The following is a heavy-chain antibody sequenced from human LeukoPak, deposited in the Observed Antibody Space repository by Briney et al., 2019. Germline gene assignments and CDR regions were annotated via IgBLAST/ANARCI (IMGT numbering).Heavy chain of an antibody. CDR2: INSDGSST. CDR3: ARDYSSGWYYDY. D-gene: IGHD6-19*01. V-gene: IGHV3-74*01. Sequence: GGSLRLSCAASGFTFSSYWMHWVRQAPGKGLVWVSRINSDGSSTSYADSVKGRFTISRDNAKNTLYLQTNSLRAEDTAVYYCARDYSSGWYYDYWGQGTLVTVSS. CDR1: GFTFSSYW. J-gene: IGHJ4*02.